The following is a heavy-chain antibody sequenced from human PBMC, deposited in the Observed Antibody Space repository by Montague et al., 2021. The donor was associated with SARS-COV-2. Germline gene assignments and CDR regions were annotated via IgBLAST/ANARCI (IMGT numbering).Heavy chain of an antibody. CDR3: ARGLHSSSRGYYYYMDV. V-gene: IGHV3-13*01. CDR2: IGTAGDT. CDR1: GFTFSSYD. D-gene: IGHD6-13*01. J-gene: IGHJ6*03. Sequence: SLSLSCSASGFTFSSYDMHWVRQATGKGLEWVSAIGTAGDTYYPGSVKGRFTISRENAKNSLYLQMNSLRAGDTAVYYCARGLHSSSRGYYYYMDVWGKGTTVTVSS.